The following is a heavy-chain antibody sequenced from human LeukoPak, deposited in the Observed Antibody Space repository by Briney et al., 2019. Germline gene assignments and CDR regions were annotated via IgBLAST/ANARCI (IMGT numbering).Heavy chain of an antibody. CDR1: GFTVSSNY. J-gene: IGHJ5*02. CDR2: IYSGGST. Sequence: GGSLRLSCAASGFTVSSNYMSWVRQAPGQGLEWVSVIYSGGSTYYADSVKGRFTISRGNSKNTLYLQMNSLRAEDTAVYYCARRTVANWFDPWGQGTLVTVSS. D-gene: IGHD4-23*01. V-gene: IGHV3-53*01. CDR3: ARRTVANWFDP.